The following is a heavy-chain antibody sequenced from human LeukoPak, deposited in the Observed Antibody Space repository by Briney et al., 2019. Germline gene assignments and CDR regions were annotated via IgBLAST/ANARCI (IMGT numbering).Heavy chain of an antibody. Sequence: GGSLRLSCAASGFSFSSYAMNWVRQAPGKGLEWVSIIFGNGDTTYYADSVKGRFTVSRDNSKDTLYLQMNSLRAEDRAVYYCAKDSLRTVPKASFDSWGQGTLVTVSS. CDR3: AKDSLRTVPKASFDS. CDR1: GFSFSSYA. J-gene: IGHJ4*02. V-gene: IGHV3-23*01. CDR2: IFGNGDTT. D-gene: IGHD2-2*01.